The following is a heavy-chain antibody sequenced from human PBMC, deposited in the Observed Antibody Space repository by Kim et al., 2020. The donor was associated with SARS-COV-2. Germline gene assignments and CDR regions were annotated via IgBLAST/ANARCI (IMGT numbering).Heavy chain of an antibody. D-gene: IGHD6-19*01. Sequence: TPSLKSRVTISVDTSKNQFSLKLSSVTAADTAVYYCARRSAVAGYYYFDYWGQGTLVTVSS. CDR3: ARRSAVAGYYYFDY. J-gene: IGHJ4*02. V-gene: IGHV4-39*01.